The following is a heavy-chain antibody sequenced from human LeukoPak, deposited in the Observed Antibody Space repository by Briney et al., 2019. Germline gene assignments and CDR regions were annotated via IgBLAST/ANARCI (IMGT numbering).Heavy chain of an antibody. V-gene: IGHV4-39*07. Sequence: SETLSLTCTVSGGSTSSSSYYWGWIRQPPGKGLEWIGSIYYSGSTYYNPSLKSRVTISVDTSKNQFSLKLSSVTAADTAVYYCAREGYSYGNAVGAFDIWGQGTMVTVSS. CDR2: IYYSGST. D-gene: IGHD5-18*01. CDR1: GGSTSSSSYY. CDR3: AREGYSYGNAVGAFDI. J-gene: IGHJ3*02.